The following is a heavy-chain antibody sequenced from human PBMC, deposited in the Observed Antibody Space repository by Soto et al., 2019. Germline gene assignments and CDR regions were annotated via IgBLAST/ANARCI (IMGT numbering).Heavy chain of an antibody. CDR3: AHRHDLGGFDI. CDR2: INWNDDK. J-gene: IGHJ3*02. CDR1: GFSLNTRAVG. D-gene: IGHD2-15*01. Sequence: SGPTLVNPTQTLTLTCTFSGFSLNTRAVGVGWIRQPPGKALEWLALINWNDDKRYSPSLKDRLTITKDTSKNHVVLTMTNIGPVDTATYYCAHRHDLGGFDIWGQGTTVTVSS. V-gene: IGHV2-5*01.